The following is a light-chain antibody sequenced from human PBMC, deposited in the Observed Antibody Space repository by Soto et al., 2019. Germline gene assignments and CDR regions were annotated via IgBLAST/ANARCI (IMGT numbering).Light chain of an antibody. V-gene: IGKV1-9*01. CDR2: DVS. CDR3: QEMDAYPPT. CDR1: QDVNSH. J-gene: IGKJ5*01. Sequence: DIQLTQSPSFLCAAVGDTITITCRASQDVNSHLAWYQQPHGRAPKLLIHDVSTLHSGVPSRFSGSGSGTELTLTVSSLQPEDFATYFCQEMDAYPPTFGQGTRLDIK.